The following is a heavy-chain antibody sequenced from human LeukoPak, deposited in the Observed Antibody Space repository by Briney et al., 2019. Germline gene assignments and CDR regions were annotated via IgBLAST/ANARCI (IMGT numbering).Heavy chain of an antibody. J-gene: IGHJ6*03. D-gene: IGHD6-19*01. CDR2: IRYDGSNK. V-gene: IGHV3-30*02. CDR3: AKRRSGEQWLVPYYYYMDV. Sequence: GSPRLSCAASGFTFSSYGMHWVRQAPGKGLEWVAFIRYDGSNKYYADSVKGRFTISRDNSKNTLYLQMNSLRAEDTAVYYCAKRRSGEQWLVPYYYYMDVWGKGTTVTVSS. CDR1: GFTFSSYG.